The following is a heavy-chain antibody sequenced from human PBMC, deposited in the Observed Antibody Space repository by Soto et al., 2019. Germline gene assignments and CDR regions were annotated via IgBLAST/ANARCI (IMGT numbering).Heavy chain of an antibody. J-gene: IGHJ4*02. CDR2: ISSRSTFI. CDR1: GFTLTHEN. D-gene: IGHD3-22*01. CDR3: ARDPPLSMIVVVGVEDF. Sequence: GSVTRSCTVLGFTLTHENMNWVHQAPGKGLEWVSSISSRSTFINYADSVKGRFTISRDNDKGLVYLQMNSLRAEDTAVYYCARDPPLSMIVVVGVEDFWGQGTLV. V-gene: IGHV3-21*06.